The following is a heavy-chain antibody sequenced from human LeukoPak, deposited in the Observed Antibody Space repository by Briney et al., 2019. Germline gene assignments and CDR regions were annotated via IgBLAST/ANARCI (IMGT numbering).Heavy chain of an antibody. CDR3: ARGQYRRDY. Sequence: SETLSLTCAVYGGSFSGHYWSWIRQPPGKGLEWIGEINHSGSTNYSPSLKSRVTISVDTSKNQFSLKLSSVTAADTGVYYCARGQYRRDYWGQGTLVTVSS. D-gene: IGHD2-2*01. V-gene: IGHV4-34*01. J-gene: IGHJ4*02. CDR2: INHSGST. CDR1: GGSFSGHY.